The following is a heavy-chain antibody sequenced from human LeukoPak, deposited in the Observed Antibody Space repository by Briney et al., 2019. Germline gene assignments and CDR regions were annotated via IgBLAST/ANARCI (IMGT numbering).Heavy chain of an antibody. CDR1: GFTFSNYA. CDR2: ISFDRSDK. D-gene: IGHD3-22*01. J-gene: IGHJ4*02. Sequence: HPGRSLRLSCAASGFTFSNYAMHWVRQAPGKGLEWVAVISFDRSDKYYADSVKGRFTISRDNSKNTLYLQMGSLRAEDMAVYYCARGGPYYYDSSGYYSYWGQGTLVTVSS. V-gene: IGHV3-30*14. CDR3: ARGGPYYYDSSGYYSY.